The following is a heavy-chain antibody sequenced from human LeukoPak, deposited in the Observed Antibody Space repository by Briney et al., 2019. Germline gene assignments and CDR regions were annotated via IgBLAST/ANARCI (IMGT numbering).Heavy chain of an antibody. Sequence: GSLRLSCAASGFTFSAYNMIWVRQPPGKGLEWIGEMYLSGTTHSNPSVKSRVTISIDKSKNQFFLNLSSVTAADTAVYYCAGLVGRYSSGLYYYYFDYWGQGTLVTVSS. CDR3: AGLVGRYSSGLYYYYFDY. D-gene: IGHD3-22*01. CDR1: GFTFSAYN. V-gene: IGHV4-34*08. J-gene: IGHJ4*02. CDR2: MYLSGTT.